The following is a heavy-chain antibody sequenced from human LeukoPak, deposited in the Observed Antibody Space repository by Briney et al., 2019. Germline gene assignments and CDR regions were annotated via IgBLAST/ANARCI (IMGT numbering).Heavy chain of an antibody. V-gene: IGHV3-30*04. J-gene: IGHJ4*02. Sequence: GGSPRHSCAAPGFTFSSYAMHWVRQALGKELEWVAVISYDRINKYYADSVKGRFTISRDNSKNTLYLQMNSLRAEDTAVYYCARVSRVIAGAGLFDYWGQGTLVTVSS. CDR1: GFTFSSYA. CDR2: ISYDRINK. D-gene: IGHD6-19*01. CDR3: ARVSRVIAGAGLFDY.